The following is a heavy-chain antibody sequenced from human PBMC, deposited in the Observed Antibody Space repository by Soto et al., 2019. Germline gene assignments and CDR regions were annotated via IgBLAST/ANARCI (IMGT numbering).Heavy chain of an antibody. V-gene: IGHV3-7*05. Sequence: GGSLRLSCAASGFTFSSYWMSWVRQAPGKGLEWVANIKQDGSEKYYVDSVKGRFTISRDKAKNSLYLQMNSLRAEDTAVYYCARDQFDFWSGYYGERGAFDPWGQGTLVTVSS. CDR3: ARDQFDFWSGYYGERGAFDP. CDR2: IKQDGSEK. D-gene: IGHD3-3*01. J-gene: IGHJ5*02. CDR1: GFTFSSYW.